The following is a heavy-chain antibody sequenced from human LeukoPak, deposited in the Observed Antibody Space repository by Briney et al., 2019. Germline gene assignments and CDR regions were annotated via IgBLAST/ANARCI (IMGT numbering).Heavy chain of an antibody. CDR1: GYTFTAYY. D-gene: IGHD2-15*01. Sequence: ASVKVSCKASGYTFTAYYIHWVRQAPGQGLEWMGWISAYNGNTNYAQKLQGRVTMTTDTSTSTAYMGLRSLRSDDTAGYYCARVLEAGYCSGGSCYPVMVYWGQGTLVTVSS. CDR2: ISAYNGNT. V-gene: IGHV1-18*04. J-gene: IGHJ4*02. CDR3: ARVLEAGYCSGGSCYPVMVY.